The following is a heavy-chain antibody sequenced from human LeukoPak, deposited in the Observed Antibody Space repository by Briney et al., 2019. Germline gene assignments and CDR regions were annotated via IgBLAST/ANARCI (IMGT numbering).Heavy chain of an antibody. CDR2: INSGGSST. CDR3: ARVLTGTAPFDY. CDR1: GFTFSSYW. V-gene: IGHV3-74*01. D-gene: IGHD7-27*01. J-gene: IGHJ4*02. Sequence: GGSLRLSCAASGFTFSSYWMHWVRQAPGKGLVWVSRINSGGSSTSYADSVKGRFTISRDNAKNTLYLQMNSLRAEDTAVYYCARVLTGTAPFDYWGQGTLVTVSS.